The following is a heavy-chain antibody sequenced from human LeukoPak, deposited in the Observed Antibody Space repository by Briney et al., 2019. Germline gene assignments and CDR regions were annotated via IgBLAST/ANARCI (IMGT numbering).Heavy chain of an antibody. V-gene: IGHV3-30*03. J-gene: IGHJ4*02. Sequence: GGSLRLSCAASGFTFSDYYMSWIRQAPGKGLEWVAVISYDGSNKYYADSVKGRFTISRDNSKNTLYLQMNSLRAEDTAVYYCARDPYPPLWFGYYFDYWGQGTLVTVSS. CDR2: ISYDGSNK. D-gene: IGHD3-10*01. CDR3: ARDPYPPLWFGYYFDY. CDR1: GFTFSDYY.